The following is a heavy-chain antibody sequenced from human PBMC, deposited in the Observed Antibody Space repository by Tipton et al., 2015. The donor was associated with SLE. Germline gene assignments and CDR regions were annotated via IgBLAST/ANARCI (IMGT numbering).Heavy chain of an antibody. Sequence: TLSLTCTVSRGTISTSYWGWIRQPPGKGLEWIGSIYYSGSTYYNPSLKSRVTISVDMSKNQFSLKLSSVTAADTAVYYCARPYSSSLGYFDYWGQGTLVPVSS. D-gene: IGHD6-6*01. V-gene: IGHV4-39*01. CDR3: ARPYSSSLGYFDY. J-gene: IGHJ4*02. CDR2: IYYSGST. CDR1: RGTISTSY.